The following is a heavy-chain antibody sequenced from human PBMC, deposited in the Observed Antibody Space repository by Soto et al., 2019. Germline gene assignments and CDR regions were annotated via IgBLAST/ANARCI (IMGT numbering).Heavy chain of an antibody. J-gene: IGHJ5*02. CDR2: ISYDGSNK. V-gene: IGHV3-30*18. CDR1: GFTFSSYG. D-gene: IGHD1-26*01. CDR3: AKDLGGGTNWFDP. Sequence: PGGSLRLSCAASGFTFSSYGMHWVRQAPGKGLEWVAVISYDGSNKYYADSVKGRFTISRDNSKNTLYLQTNSLRAEDTAVYYCAKDLGGGTNWFDPWGQGTLVTVSS.